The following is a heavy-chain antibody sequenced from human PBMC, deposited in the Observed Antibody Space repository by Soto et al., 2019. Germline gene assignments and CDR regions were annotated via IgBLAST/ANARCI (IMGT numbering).Heavy chain of an antibody. CDR3: ATGGGWLQNSNLRGLYFDH. CDR2: ISYTGSA. J-gene: IGHJ4*02. D-gene: IGHD6-19*01. CDR1: CGSIRGSY. Sequence: XETLSLPCSVSCGSIRGSYCSWIRQPPEKGLDWIASISYTGSATHNPSLKSRVSVSVDTTENQCSLKLTSVTAADTATYYCATGGGWLQNSNLRGLYFDHWGQGALVTVSS. V-gene: IGHV4-59*01.